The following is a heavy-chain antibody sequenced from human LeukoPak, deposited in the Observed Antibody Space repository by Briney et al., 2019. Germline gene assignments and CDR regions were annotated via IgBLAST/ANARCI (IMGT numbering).Heavy chain of an antibody. Sequence: KPSETLSLTCTVSGGSISSYYWGWLRQPPGKGLEWIGSIYHSGSTYYNPSLKSQVTISVDTSKNQFSLKLTSVTAADTAVYYCARGYSSSWYLNWFDPWGQGTLVTVSS. D-gene: IGHD6-13*01. CDR3: ARGYSSSWYLNWFDP. CDR1: GGSISSYY. J-gene: IGHJ5*02. V-gene: IGHV4-38-2*02. CDR2: IYHSGST.